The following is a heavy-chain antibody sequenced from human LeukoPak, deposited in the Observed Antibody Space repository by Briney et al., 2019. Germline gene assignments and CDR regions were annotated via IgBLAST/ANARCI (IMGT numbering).Heavy chain of an antibody. CDR2: IKQDGSEK. CDR1: GFTFSSYW. J-gene: IGHJ3*02. CDR3: ARAGYDDYGAAFDI. Sequence: GGSLRLSCAASGFTFSSYWMSWVRKAPGKGLEWVANIKQDGSEKYYVDSVKGRFTISRDNAKNSLYLQMNSLRADDTAVYYCARAGYDDYGAAFDIWGQGTMVIVSS. V-gene: IGHV3-7*01. D-gene: IGHD4-17*01.